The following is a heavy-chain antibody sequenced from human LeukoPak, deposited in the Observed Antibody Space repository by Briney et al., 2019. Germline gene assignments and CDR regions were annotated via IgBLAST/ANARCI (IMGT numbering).Heavy chain of an antibody. D-gene: IGHD4-23*01. V-gene: IGHV4-38-2*02. CDR1: GYSISSDYY. CDR3: ARAVGTSRNFFDY. Sequence: SETLSLTCTVSGYSISSDYYWGWIRQPPGKGLEWIGSIYHSGSTYYNSSLKSRVTISVDTSKNQFSLKLNSLTAADTAVYYCARAVGTSRNFFDYWGQGTLVTVSS. CDR2: IYHSGST. J-gene: IGHJ4*02.